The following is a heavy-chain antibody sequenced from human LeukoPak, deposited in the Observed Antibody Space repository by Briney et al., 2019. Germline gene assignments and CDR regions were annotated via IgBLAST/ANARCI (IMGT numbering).Heavy chain of an antibody. CDR3: AKHYYDSSGYYWDY. J-gene: IGHJ4*02. CDR2: IYHSGST. V-gene: IGHV4-38-2*01. Sequence: SEILSLTCAVSGYSISSGYYWGWIRQPPGKGLEWIGSIYHSGSTYYNPSLKSRVTISVDTSKNQFSLKLSSVTAADTAVYYCAKHYYDSSGYYWDYWGQGTLVTVSS. CDR1: GYSISSGYY. D-gene: IGHD3-22*01.